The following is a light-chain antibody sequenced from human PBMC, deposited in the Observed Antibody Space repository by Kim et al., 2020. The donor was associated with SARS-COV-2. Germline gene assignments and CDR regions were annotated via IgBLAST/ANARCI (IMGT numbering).Light chain of an antibody. Sequence: QSVLTQPASVSGSPGQSITISCTGTSSDVGGYNYVSWYQQHPGKAPKLMIYDVSNRPSGVSNRFSGSKSGNTASLTISGLQAEDEADYYCISYTSSSIVVFGGGTQLTVL. CDR2: DVS. V-gene: IGLV2-14*03. CDR3: ISYTSSSIVV. CDR1: SSDVGGYNY. J-gene: IGLJ2*01.